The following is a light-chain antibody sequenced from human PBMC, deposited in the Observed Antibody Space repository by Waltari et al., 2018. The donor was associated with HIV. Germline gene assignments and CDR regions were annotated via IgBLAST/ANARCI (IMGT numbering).Light chain of an antibody. CDR3: QSYDDTLSAYV. Sequence: QSVLTQPPSVSGAPGQTITISCSGNSSNIAAGYDVHWYQQVTNKAPTLVLYGNTTRPSGIPDRFSGSNSGTSASLAITGLQSEDEADYYCQSYDDTLSAYVFGTGTKVTVL. CDR2: GNT. V-gene: IGLV1-40*01. J-gene: IGLJ1*01. CDR1: SSNIAAGYD.